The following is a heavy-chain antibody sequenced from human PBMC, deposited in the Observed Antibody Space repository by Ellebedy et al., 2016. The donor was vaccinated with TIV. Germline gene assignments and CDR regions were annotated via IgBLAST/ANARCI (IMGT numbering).Heavy chain of an antibody. CDR3: AALAGLNWNDFDY. V-gene: IGHV3-33*01. CDR1: GFTFSSYG. J-gene: IGHJ4*02. CDR2: IWYDGSNK. D-gene: IGHD1-20*01. Sequence: PGGFLRLSCAASGFTFSSYGMHWVRQAPGKGLEWVAVIWYDGSNKYYADSVKGRFTISRDNSKNTLYLQMNSLRAEDTAVYYCAALAGLNWNDFDYWGQGTLVTVSS.